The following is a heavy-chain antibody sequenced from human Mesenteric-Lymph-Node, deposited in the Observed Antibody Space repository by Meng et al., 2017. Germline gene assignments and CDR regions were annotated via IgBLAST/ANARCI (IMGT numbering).Heavy chain of an antibody. D-gene: IGHD3-10*01. CDR3: AKEESYGSGSYYYFN. J-gene: IGHJ4*02. CDR2: LKSDGSNT. Sequence: GESLKISCEASGFSFSSYWMHWVRQVPGKGLVWVARLKSDGSNTMYADSVKGRFTISRDNAKNTLYLQMSSLKVEDAAVYYCAKEESYGSGSYYYFNWGQGTLVTVSS. V-gene: IGHV3-74*03. CDR1: GFSFSSYW.